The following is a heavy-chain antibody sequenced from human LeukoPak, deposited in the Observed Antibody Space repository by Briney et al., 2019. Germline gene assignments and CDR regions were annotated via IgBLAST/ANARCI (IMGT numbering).Heavy chain of an antibody. V-gene: IGHV1-69*13. CDR2: IIPIFGTA. CDR3: AREGGGKSADY. Sequence: ASVKVSCKASGGTFSSYAISWMRQAPGQGLEWMGGIIPIFGTANYAQKFQGRVTITADESTSTAYMELSSLRSEDTAVYYCAREGGGKSADYWGQGTLVTVSS. CDR1: GGTFSSYA. J-gene: IGHJ4*02. D-gene: IGHD4-23*01.